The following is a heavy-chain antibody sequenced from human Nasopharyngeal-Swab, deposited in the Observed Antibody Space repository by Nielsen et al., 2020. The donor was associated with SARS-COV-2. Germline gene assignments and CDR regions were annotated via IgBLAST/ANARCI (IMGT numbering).Heavy chain of an antibody. CDR1: GFTFSDYY. D-gene: IGHD5-12*01. V-gene: IGHV3-11*01. CDR2: ISSSSSTI. Sequence: GGSLRLSCAASGFTFSDYYMSWIRQAPGKGLEWVSYISSSSSTIYYADSVKGRFTISRDNAKNSLYLQMDSLRAEDTAVYYCPSQRGGSGYDRWGQGTLVTVSS. CDR3: PSQRGGSGYDR. J-gene: IGHJ4*02.